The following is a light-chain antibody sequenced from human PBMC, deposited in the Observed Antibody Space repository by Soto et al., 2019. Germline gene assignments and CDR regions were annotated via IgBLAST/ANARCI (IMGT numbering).Light chain of an antibody. V-gene: IGKV1-9*01. CDR3: QQVNSYPRT. CDR1: QGIGTY. J-gene: IGKJ1*01. CDR2: ASS. Sequence: IQLTQSPSSLSASVGDRVTVTCRASQGIGTYLVWYQQKSGNAPTVLIYASSTLQTGVPSRFSGSGSGTDFSLTISSLHPEDVATYYCQQVNSYPRTFGQGTKEDIK.